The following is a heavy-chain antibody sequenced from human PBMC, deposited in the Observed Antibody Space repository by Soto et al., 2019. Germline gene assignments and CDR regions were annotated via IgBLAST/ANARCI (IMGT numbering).Heavy chain of an antibody. Sequence: SQTRALTCTVSGASIAGGCYYWSWVRQPPGKVLEWIGYIASRGRPFYNPSLTRLGTISADSCNNQLSLQLTSVPAADTAVYYCVRDQYSGYDFALWGQGNLVT. V-gene: IGHV4-30-4*01. CDR2: IASRGRP. D-gene: IGHD5-12*01. J-gene: IGHJ4*02. CDR3: VRDQYSGYDFAL. CDR1: GASIAGGCYY.